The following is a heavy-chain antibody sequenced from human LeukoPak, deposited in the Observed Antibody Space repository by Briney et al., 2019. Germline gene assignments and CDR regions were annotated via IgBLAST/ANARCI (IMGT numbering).Heavy chain of an antibody. CDR3: ARGVVPAALWQNWFDP. D-gene: IGHD2-2*01. Sequence: SETLFLTCTGSGGSISSSSYFWGWIRQPPGKGLEWTGSISYTGCTYSNPSLKSRVTMSVDTSKNQFSLKLSSVTAADTAVFYCARGVVPAALWQNWFDPWGQGTLVIVSS. V-gene: IGHV4-39*07. CDR2: ISYTGCT. J-gene: IGHJ5*02. CDR1: GGSISSSSYF.